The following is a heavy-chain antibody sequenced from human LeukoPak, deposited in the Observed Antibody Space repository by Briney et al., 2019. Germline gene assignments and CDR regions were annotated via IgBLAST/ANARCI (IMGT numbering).Heavy chain of an antibody. CDR2: IIPLFGTA. V-gene: IGHV1-69*13. D-gene: IGHD3-10*01. J-gene: IGHJ4*02. CDR1: GGTFSNYA. Sequence: ASVKVSCKASGGTFSNYAISWVRQAPGQGFEWMGGIIPLFGTANYAQKFLGRVIITADESTSTTHMYLSSLKSEDTAVYYCAREWAGYGSGSYYYYWGQGTLVTVSS. CDR3: AREWAGYGSGSYYYY.